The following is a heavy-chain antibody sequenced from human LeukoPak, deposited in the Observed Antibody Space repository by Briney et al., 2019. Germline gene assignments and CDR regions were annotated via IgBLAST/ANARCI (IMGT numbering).Heavy chain of an antibody. CDR3: ARAAKTDIVATISEGGCYFDY. J-gene: IGHJ4*02. CDR1: GGSFSGYY. D-gene: IGHD5-12*01. V-gene: IGHV4-34*01. Sequence: ETLSLTCAVYGGSFSGYYWSWIRPPPGKGLEWIGEINHSGSTNYNPSLKSRVTISVDTSKNQFSLKLNSVTAADTAVYYCARAAKTDIVATISEGGCYFDYWGQGTLVIVSS. CDR2: INHSGST.